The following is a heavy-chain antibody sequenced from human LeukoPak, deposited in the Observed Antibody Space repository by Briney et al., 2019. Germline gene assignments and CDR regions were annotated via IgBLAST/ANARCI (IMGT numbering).Heavy chain of an antibody. V-gene: IGHV3-7*01. Sequence: GSLRLSCAASGFTFSSYWMSWVRQAPGKGLEWVANIKQDGSEKYYVDSVKGRFTISRDNAKNSLYLQMNSLRAEDTAVYYCARGEGETYYDFWSGYSLFDYWGQGTLVTVSS. CDR2: IKQDGSEK. CDR1: GFTFSSYW. J-gene: IGHJ4*02. CDR3: ARGEGETYYDFWSGYSLFDY. D-gene: IGHD3-3*01.